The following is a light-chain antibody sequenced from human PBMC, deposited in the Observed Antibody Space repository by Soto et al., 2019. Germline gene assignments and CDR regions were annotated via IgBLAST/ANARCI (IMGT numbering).Light chain of an antibody. CDR1: QSVSSSY. CDR2: GAS. V-gene: IGKV3-20*01. Sequence: EIVLTQSPGTLSLSPGERATLSCRASQSVSSSYLAWYQQKPGQAPRLLIYGASSRATGIPDRFSGSGSGTDFTLTISRLEPEDFAVYYFQQYGSSPQTFGQGTNLEIK. J-gene: IGKJ2*01. CDR3: QQYGSSPQT.